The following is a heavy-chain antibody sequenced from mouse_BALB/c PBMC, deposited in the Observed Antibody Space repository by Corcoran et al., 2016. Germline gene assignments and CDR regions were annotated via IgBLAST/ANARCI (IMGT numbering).Heavy chain of an antibody. CDR2: INTYTGEP. D-gene: IGHD1-2*01. CDR3: ASQDYGYYVDY. Sequence: QIQLVQSGPELKKPGETVKISCKASGYTFTNYGMNWVKQAPGKGLKWMGWINTYTGEPTYADDFKGRFAFSLETSASTAYLQINNLKNEDTATYFCASQDYGYYVDYWGQGTTLTVSS. J-gene: IGHJ2*01. CDR1: GYTFTNYG. V-gene: IGHV9-3-1*01.